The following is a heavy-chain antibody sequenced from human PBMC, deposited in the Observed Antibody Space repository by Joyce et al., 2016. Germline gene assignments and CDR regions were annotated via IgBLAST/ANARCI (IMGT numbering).Heavy chain of an antibody. D-gene: IGHD4-23*01. V-gene: IGHV5-10-1*03. CDR2: IGPNASGT. CDR3: ARHRGGGNFVPFDY. Sequence: EDHLVQSGAEMKKPGESLRISCLVSGYTFVNYWISWVRQMPGKGLEWMGRIGPNASGTDYSPSFQGHVTISADKSISTAYLQWSSLKASDTAIYYCARHRGGGNFVPFDYWGQGTLVTVSS. J-gene: IGHJ4*02. CDR1: GYTFVNYW.